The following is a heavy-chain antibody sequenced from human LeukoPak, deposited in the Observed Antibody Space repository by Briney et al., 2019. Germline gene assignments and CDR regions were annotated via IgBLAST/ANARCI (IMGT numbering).Heavy chain of an antibody. J-gene: IGHJ3*02. V-gene: IGHV3-30*18. CDR3: AKDIGVGYSYGYVRAFDI. CDR2: ISYDGSNK. Sequence: GGSLRLSCAASGFTFSSYGMHWVRQAPGKGLEWVAVISYDGSNKYYAGSVKGRFTISRDNSKNTLYLQMNSLRAEDTAVYYCAKDIGVGYSYGYVRAFDIWGQGTMVTVSS. D-gene: IGHD5-18*01. CDR1: GFTFSSYG.